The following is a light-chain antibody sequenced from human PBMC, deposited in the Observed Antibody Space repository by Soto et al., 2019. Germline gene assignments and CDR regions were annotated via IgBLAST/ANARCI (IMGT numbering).Light chain of an antibody. J-gene: IGKJ3*01. CDR1: QSVSSSY. V-gene: IGKV3-20*01. Sequence: EIVLTQSPGTLSLSPGERATLSCRASQSVSSSYLAWYQQKPGQAPRLLIYGASHRSTGIPDWFSVSASGKYITLTISRLEPEDFAVYYCQHNGTSALFGPGTKVDIK. CDR3: QHNGTSAL. CDR2: GAS.